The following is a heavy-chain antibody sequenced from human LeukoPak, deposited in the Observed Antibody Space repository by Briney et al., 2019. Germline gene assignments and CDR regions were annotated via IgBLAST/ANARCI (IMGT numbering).Heavy chain of an antibody. CDR1: GFTFSSYA. CDR2: ISYDGSNK. D-gene: IGHD3-10*01. CDR3: ARFGAAPVAHY. Sequence: GGSLRLSCAASGFTFSSYAMHWVRQAPGKGLEWVAVISYDGSNKYYADSVKGRFTISRDNSKNTLYLQMNSLRAEDTAVYYCARFGAAPVAHYWGQGTLVTVSS. J-gene: IGHJ4*02. V-gene: IGHV3-30-3*01.